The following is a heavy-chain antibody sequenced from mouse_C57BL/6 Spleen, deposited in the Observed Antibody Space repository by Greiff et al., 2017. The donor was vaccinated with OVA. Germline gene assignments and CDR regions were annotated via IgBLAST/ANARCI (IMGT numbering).Heavy chain of an antibody. CDR1: GYTFTDYN. D-gene: IGHD2-1*01. V-gene: IGHV1-22*01. J-gene: IGHJ1*03. Sequence: SGTELVKPGASVKMSCKASGYTFTDYNMHWVKQSHGKSLEWIGYINPNNGGTSYNQKFKGKATLTVTKSSSTAYMELRSLTSEDSAVYYCARSSYGNPYWYFDVWGTGTTVTVSS. CDR2: INPNNGGT. CDR3: ARSSYGNPYWYFDV.